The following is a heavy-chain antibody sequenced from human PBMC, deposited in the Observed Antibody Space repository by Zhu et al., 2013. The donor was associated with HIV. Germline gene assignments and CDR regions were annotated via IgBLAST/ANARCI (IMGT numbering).Heavy chain of an antibody. J-gene: IGHJ5*02. V-gene: IGHV1-2*02. CDR1: GYSFTGFY. CDR3: ARDLIAVTGNWFDP. CDR2: IHPVSGDT. Sequence: QVQLVQSGAEVKKPGASVKVSCQTSGYSFTGFYLHWVRQAPGQGPQWMGWIHPVSGDTQYGQKFQGRVTMARDTSISTVYMEMRSLRSDDTATYYCARDLIAVTGNWFDPWGQGTLVTVSS. D-gene: IGHD6-19*01.